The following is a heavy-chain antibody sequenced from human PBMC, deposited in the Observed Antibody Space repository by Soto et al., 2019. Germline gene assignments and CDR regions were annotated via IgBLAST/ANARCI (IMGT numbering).Heavy chain of an antibody. CDR1: VGSLSSLGYY. J-gene: IGHJ5*02. Sequence: QVQLQESGPGLVKPTQTLALPCTVSVGSLSSLGYYWSCIRQHPGKGMEWIGYIYHSGSTYYNPSLKSRVTISVETSKHQCSLKLSSVTAAATAVYYCAREAAGILNWFDPWCQGTLGTVSS. D-gene: IGHD6-25*01. CDR3: AREAAGILNWFDP. V-gene: IGHV4-31*03. CDR2: IYHSGST.